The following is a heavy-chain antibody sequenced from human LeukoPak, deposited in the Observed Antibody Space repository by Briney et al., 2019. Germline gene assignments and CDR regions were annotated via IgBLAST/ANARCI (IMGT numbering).Heavy chain of an antibody. V-gene: IGHV4-59*01. CDR1: GGSLSSYS. CDR2: IYYSGRT. Sequence: SETLSLTCTVSGGSLSSYSWSWIRQPPGKGLDWIGYIYYSGRTVYNPSLKSRVTISLDTSKNQFSLKLSSVTAADTAVYYCASDYGSGSYRFDFWGQGTLVSVSS. D-gene: IGHD3-10*01. J-gene: IGHJ4*02. CDR3: ASDYGSGSYRFDF.